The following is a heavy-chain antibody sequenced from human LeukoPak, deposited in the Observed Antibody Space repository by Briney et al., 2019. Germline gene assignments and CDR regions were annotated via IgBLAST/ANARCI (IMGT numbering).Heavy chain of an antibody. V-gene: IGHV4-39*01. CDR2: VSYSGST. Sequence: SETLSLTCTVSGGSINSSSYYWGWIRQPAGKGLEWIGSVSYSGSTYYNPSLKSRVTISVDTSKNQFSLKLSSVTAADTAVYYCASTSTWYGSGIDNWGQGTLVTVSP. D-gene: IGHD6-13*01. CDR3: ASTSTWYGSGIDN. CDR1: GGSINSSSYY. J-gene: IGHJ4*02.